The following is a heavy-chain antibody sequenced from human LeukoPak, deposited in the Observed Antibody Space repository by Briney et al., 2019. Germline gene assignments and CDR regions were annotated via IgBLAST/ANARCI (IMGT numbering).Heavy chain of an antibody. J-gene: IGHJ4*02. D-gene: IGHD3-22*01. CDR1: GGSFSGYY. V-gene: IGHV4-34*01. Sequence: IPSETLSLTCAVYGGSFSGYYWSWIRQPPGKGLEWIGEINHSGSTNYNPSLKSRVTVSVDTSKNQFSLKLSSVTAADTAVYYCARINSSGYYYGGYYFDYWGQGTLVTVSS. CDR3: ARINSSGYYYGGYYFDY. CDR2: INHSGST.